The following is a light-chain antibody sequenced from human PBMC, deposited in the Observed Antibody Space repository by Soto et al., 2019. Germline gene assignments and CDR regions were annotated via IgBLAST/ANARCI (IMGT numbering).Light chain of an antibody. CDR1: SSDVGTYNY. V-gene: IGLV2-11*01. CDR3: CSYAGGYTHAV. Sequence: QSVLTQPRSVSGPPGQSVSTSCSGTSSDVGTYNYVSWYQQHPGKAPKLMIYDVSKRPSGVPDRLSGSKSGNTASLTISGLQAEDEADYYCCSYAGGYTHAVFGGGTKVTVL. CDR2: DVS. J-gene: IGLJ2*01.